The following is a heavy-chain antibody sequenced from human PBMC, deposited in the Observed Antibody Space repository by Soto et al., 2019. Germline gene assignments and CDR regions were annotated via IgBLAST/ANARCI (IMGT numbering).Heavy chain of an antibody. CDR3: VRYRNSIPGSYCIDV. D-gene: IGHD3-3*02. CDR2: IYYSGST. CDR1: GGSISSGDYY. J-gene: IGHJ6*02. V-gene: IGHV4-30-4*01. Sequence: QEPLQESGPGLVKPSQTLSLSCTVSGGSISSGDYYWSWIRQPPGKGLEWTGYIYYSGSTYYNPSLKSRVNISVDPSKDQFPLKLSSVTAADTAVYYCVRYRNSIPGSYCIDVWGPGTTVHVSS.